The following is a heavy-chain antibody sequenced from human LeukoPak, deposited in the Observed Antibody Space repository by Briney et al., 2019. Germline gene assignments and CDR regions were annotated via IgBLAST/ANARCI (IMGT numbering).Heavy chain of an antibody. Sequence: PGGSLRLSCVGSGFIFSSYSMNWVRQAPGKGLEWISYISSSSGTIYYADSVKGRFTISRGNAKNSLYLQMNSLRAEDTAVYYCARDLRSSGYYAFDYWGQGTLVTVSS. V-gene: IGHV3-48*04. CDR1: GFIFSSYS. CDR2: ISSSSGTI. CDR3: ARDLRSSGYYAFDY. J-gene: IGHJ4*02. D-gene: IGHD3-22*01.